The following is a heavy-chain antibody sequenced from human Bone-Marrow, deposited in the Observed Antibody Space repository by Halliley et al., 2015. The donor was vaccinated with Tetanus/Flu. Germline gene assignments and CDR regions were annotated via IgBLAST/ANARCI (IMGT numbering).Heavy chain of an antibody. J-gene: IGHJ2*01. CDR1: SYSFSSHG. CDR2: ISGYNGNT. Sequence: QMQLVQSGAEVKKPGASVKVSCKASSYSFSSHGISWVRQAPGQGLEWMGWISGYNGNTDYARKFRGRVTMTADTSTSTAYMELRSLTSDDTAVYYCARDGYYDSSGYYYDLWGRGTLVTVSS. D-gene: IGHD3-22*01. CDR3: ARDGYYDSSGYYYDL. V-gene: IGHV1-18*04.